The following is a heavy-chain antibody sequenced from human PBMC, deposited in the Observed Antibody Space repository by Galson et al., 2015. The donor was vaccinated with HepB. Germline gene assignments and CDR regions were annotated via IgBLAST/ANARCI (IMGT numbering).Heavy chain of an antibody. CDR2: IYYSGST. Sequence: TLSLTCTVSGGSISSYYWSWIRQPPGKGLGWIGYIYYSGSTNYNPSLKSRVTTSVDTSKNQLSLKLSSVTAADTAVYYCARDRHPSGWYYWYFDLWGRGTLVTVSS. CDR3: ARDRHPSGWYYWYFDL. J-gene: IGHJ2*01. V-gene: IGHV4-59*01. D-gene: IGHD6-19*01. CDR1: GGSISSYY.